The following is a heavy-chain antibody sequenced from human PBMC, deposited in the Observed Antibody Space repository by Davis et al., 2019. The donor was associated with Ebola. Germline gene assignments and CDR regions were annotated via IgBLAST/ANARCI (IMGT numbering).Heavy chain of an antibody. V-gene: IGHV1-69*06. J-gene: IGHJ4*02. CDR1: GDTFNSYV. D-gene: IGHD2-15*01. CDR3: ARDRCSGGSCYLGGTPPDY. Sequence: AASVKVSCKASGDTFNSYVISWVRQAPGQGLEWMGGIIPIFDTTNYAQQFQGRVTITADKSTSTAYMELSSLRSEDTAVYYCARDRCSGGSCYLGGTPPDYWGQGTLVTVSS. CDR2: IIPIFDTT.